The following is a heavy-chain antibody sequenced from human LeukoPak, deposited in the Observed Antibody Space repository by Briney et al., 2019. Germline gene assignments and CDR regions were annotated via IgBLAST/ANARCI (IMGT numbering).Heavy chain of an antibody. CDR1: GFTFSTFA. CDR3: AKSGYREYFDY. Sequence: PGGSLRLSCAASGFTFSTFAMIWVRQPPGKGLEWVSSIFPSGGEIHYADSVKGRFTISRDSSKNTLYLQMNSLRAEDTAVYYCAKSGYREYFDYWGQGTLVTVSS. V-gene: IGHV3-23*01. D-gene: IGHD5-18*01. CDR2: IFPSGGEI. J-gene: IGHJ4*02.